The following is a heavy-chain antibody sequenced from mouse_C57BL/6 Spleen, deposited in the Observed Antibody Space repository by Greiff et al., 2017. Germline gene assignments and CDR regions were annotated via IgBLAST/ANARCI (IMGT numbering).Heavy chain of an antibody. CDR1: GYTFTDYN. CDR2: INPNDGGT. J-gene: IGHJ4*01. CDR3: ANLPIGDYAMDY. V-gene: IGHV1-22*01. D-gene: IGHD6-5*01. Sequence: VQLQQSGPDLVKPGASVKMSCKASGYTFTDYNMHWVKQSHGKSLEWVGYINPNDGGTSYNQKFKGKATLTVNKSSSTAYMELRSLTSEDSAIYYCANLPIGDYAMDYWGQGTSVTVSS.